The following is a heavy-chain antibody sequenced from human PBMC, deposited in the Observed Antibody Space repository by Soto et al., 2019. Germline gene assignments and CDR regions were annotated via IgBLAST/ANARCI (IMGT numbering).Heavy chain of an antibody. D-gene: IGHD6-13*01. CDR2: MNPNSGNT. V-gene: IGHV1-8*02. CDR3: ARGQQLMLNSDAFDI. CDR1: GYSFSSYD. J-gene: IGHJ3*02. Sequence: ASVKVSCKAFGYSFSSYDINWVLQATGQGLEWMGWMNPNSGNTGYAQSLQGRVTMTRNTSISTAYMELSSLRSDDTAVYYCARGQQLMLNSDAFDIWGQGTMVTVSS.